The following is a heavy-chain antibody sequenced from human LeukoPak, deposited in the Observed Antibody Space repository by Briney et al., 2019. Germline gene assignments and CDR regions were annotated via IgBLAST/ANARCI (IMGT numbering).Heavy chain of an antibody. D-gene: IGHD3-22*01. J-gene: IGHJ5*02. CDR2: IYYSGST. V-gene: IGHV4-59*01. CDR3: ASAGDITMRGDNWFDP. Sequence: SETLSLTCTVSGGSISSYYWSWLRQPPGKGLEWIGYIYYSGSTNYNPSLKSRVTISVDTSKNQFSLKLSSVTAADTAVYYCASAGDITMRGDNWFDPWGQGTLVTVSS. CDR1: GGSISSYY.